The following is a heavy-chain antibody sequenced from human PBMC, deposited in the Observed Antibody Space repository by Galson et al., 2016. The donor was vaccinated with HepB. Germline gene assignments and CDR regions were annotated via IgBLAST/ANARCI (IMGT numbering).Heavy chain of an antibody. D-gene: IGHD3-22*01. CDR1: GSTFSSYG. CDR2: ISANNDNT. CDR3: ARDAGSSGYYEGELPADY. J-gene: IGHJ4*02. V-gene: IGHV1-18*01. Sequence: SVKVSCKASGSTFSSYGISWVRQAPGQGLEWMGWISANNDNTIYARRLQARVIMTTDTSTSTAYMELRNLRSEDTAVYYCARDAGSSGYYEGELPADYWGQGTLVTVSS.